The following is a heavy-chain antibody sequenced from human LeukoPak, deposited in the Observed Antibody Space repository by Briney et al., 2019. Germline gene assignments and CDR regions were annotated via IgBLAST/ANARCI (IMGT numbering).Heavy chain of an antibody. Sequence: ASVKVSCKASGYTFTSYDINWVRQATGQGLEWMGGIIPIFGTANYAQKFQGRVTITADESTSTAYMELSSLRSEDTAVYYYAWGKYYYDSSGYYYDDAFDIWGQGTMVTVSS. V-gene: IGHV1-69*13. D-gene: IGHD3-22*01. J-gene: IGHJ3*02. CDR3: AWGKYYYDSSGYYYDDAFDI. CDR1: GYTFTSYD. CDR2: IIPIFGTA.